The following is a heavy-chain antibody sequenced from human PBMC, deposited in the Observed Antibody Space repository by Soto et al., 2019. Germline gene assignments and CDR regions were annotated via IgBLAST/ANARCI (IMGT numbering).Heavy chain of an antibody. CDR2: ILHDGSAE. J-gene: IGHJ6*02. Sequence: GGCRRRSCAPSRSIYGSHGMRYGHQAPGKGLEWMALILHDGSAEHYADSVKGRFTISRDNSKNTLYLQMNSLTAEDTAVYYCARSRDGYSFYFYYGMDGWGQGT. CDR3: ARSRDGYSFYFYYGMDG. D-gene: IGHD4-4*01. V-gene: IGHV3-30*03. CDR1: RSIYGSHG.